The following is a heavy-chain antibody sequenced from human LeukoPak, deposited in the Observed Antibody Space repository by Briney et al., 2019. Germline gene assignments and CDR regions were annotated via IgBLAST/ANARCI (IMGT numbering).Heavy chain of an antibody. V-gene: IGHV3-23*01. CDR3: ARIYSSSSSRGAFDI. J-gene: IGHJ3*02. CDR1: GFTFSSYA. CDR2: ISGSGGST. Sequence: GGSLRLSCAASGFTFSSYAMSWVRQAPGKGLEWVSAISGSGGSTYYADSVKGRFTISRDNAKNSLYLQMNSLRAEDTAVYYCARIYSSSSSRGAFDIWGQGTMVTVSS. D-gene: IGHD6-6*01.